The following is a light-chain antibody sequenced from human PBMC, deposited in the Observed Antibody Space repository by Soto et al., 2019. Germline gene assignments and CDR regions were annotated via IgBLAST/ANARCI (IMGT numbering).Light chain of an antibody. CDR2: DVS. CDR3: SSYTSSSTLYV. Sequence: QSVLTQPASVSGSPGQPITISCTGTSSDVGGYNYVSWYQQHPGKAPKLMIYDVSNRPSGVSNRFSGSKSGNTASLTISGLQAEDEADYYCSSYTSSSTLYVFGTGTKVTGL. J-gene: IGLJ1*01. V-gene: IGLV2-14*01. CDR1: SSDVGGYNY.